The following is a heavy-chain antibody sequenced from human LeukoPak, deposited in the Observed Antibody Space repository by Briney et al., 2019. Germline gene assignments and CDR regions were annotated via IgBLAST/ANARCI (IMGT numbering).Heavy chain of an antibody. CDR3: ASVEMNRGAFDY. CDR1: GGSISSGGYY. D-gene: IGHD5-24*01. CDR2: IYYSGST. J-gene: IGHJ4*02. Sequence: SETLSLTCTVSGGSISSGGYYWSWIRQHPGKGLEWIGYIYYSGSTYYNPSLKSRVTISVDTSKNQFSLKLSSVTAADTAVYYCASVEMNRGAFDYWGQGTPVTVSS. V-gene: IGHV4-31*03.